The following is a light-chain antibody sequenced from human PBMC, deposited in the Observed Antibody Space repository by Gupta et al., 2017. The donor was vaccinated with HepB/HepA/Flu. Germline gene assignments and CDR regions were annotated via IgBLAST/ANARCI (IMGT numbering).Light chain of an antibody. Sequence: EIVLTQSPGTLSMSPGETATLSCRASQSVSSRSLGWYQQKPGQAPRLLIYDACNRSTGTPHRFSGSGSGTDFTLTISRLEPEDFAVYYCQQHGSSLMPFGQGTKVAIK. CDR3: QQHGSSLMP. J-gene: IGKJ1*01. V-gene: IGKV3-20*01. CDR2: DAC. CDR1: QSVSSRS.